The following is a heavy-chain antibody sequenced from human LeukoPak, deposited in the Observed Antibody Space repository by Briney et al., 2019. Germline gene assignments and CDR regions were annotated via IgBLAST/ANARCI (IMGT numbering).Heavy chain of an antibody. CDR1: RFTFSSYA. Sequence: GGSLRLSCAASRFTFSSYAMSWVRQAPGKGLGWVSAISGSGGSTYYADSVKGRFTISRDNSKNTLYLQMNSLRAEDTAVYYCAKDLLGAYNPGTFDYWGQGTLVTVSS. CDR2: ISGSGGST. V-gene: IGHV3-23*01. J-gene: IGHJ4*02. D-gene: IGHD1-26*01. CDR3: AKDLLGAYNPGTFDY.